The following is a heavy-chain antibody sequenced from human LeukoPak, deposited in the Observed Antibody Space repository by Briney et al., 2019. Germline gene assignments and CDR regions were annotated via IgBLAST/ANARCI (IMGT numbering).Heavy chain of an antibody. CDR3: AAWGYSYGRLNRTSDYYFDY. J-gene: IGHJ4*02. V-gene: IGHV1-58*02. D-gene: IGHD5-18*01. Sequence: ASVKVSCKASGFTFTSSAMQWVRQAREQRLEWIGWIVVGSGNTNYAQKFQERVTITRDMSTSTAYMELSSLRSEDTAVYYCAAWGYSYGRLNRTSDYYFDYWGQGTLVTVSS. CDR1: GFTFTSSA. CDR2: IVVGSGNT.